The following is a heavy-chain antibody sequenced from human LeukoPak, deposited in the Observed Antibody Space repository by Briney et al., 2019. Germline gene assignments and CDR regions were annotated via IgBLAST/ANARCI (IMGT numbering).Heavy chain of an antibody. CDR3: AKGSYCSSTTCYGVADRIDY. V-gene: IGHV3-23*01. CDR2: ISGSAGST. J-gene: IGHJ4*02. D-gene: IGHD2-2*01. Sequence: GGSLRLSCVASGFTFSSYAMSWVRQPPGKGLEWVSAISGSAGSTYYADSVKGRFTISRDNSKNTLYLQMNSLRAEDTAVYYCAKGSYCSSTTCYGVADRIDYWGQGTLVTVSS. CDR1: GFTFSSYA.